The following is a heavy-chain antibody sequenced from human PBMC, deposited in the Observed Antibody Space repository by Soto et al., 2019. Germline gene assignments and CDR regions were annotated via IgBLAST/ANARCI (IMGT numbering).Heavy chain of an antibody. CDR1: GFTFSSYA. Sequence: EVQLLESGGGLVQPGGSLRLSCGASGFTFSSYAMSWVRQAPGKGLEWVSAISGSGGSTYYADSVKGRFTISRDNSKNTLYLQMHSLRAEDTAVSFCAKFPLYDSCGYYLDDAFDIWGQGTIVTVSS. V-gene: IGHV3-23*01. CDR2: ISGSGGST. D-gene: IGHD3-22*01. J-gene: IGHJ3*02. CDR3: AKFPLYDSCGYYLDDAFDI.